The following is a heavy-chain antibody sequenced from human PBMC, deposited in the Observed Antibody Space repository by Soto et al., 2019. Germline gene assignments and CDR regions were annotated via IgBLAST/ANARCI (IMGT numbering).Heavy chain of an antibody. CDR3: VRDGTKTLRDWFDP. D-gene: IGHD1-1*01. Sequence: PSETLSLTCTVSGASISGFYWSWIRKSTGKGLEWIGRIYATGTTDYNPSLKSRVMMSVDTSKKQFSLKLRSVTAADTAVYYCVRDGTKTLRDWFDPWGQGISVTVSS. CDR2: IYATGTT. J-gene: IGHJ5*02. V-gene: IGHV4-4*07. CDR1: GASISGFY.